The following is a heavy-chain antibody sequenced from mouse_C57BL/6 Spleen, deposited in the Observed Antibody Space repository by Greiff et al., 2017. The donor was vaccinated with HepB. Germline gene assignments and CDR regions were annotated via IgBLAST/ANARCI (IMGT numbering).Heavy chain of an antibody. CDR3: ARDRGGY. V-gene: IGHV5-4*01. CDR1: GFTFSSYA. J-gene: IGHJ2*01. Sequence: EVMLVESGGGLVKPGGSLKLSCAASGFTFSSYAMSWVRQTPEKRLEWVATISDGGSYTYYPDNVKGRFTISRDNAKNNLYLQMRQLKSEDTAMYYCARDRGGYWGQGTTLTVSS. D-gene: IGHD1-1*02. CDR2: ISDGGSYT.